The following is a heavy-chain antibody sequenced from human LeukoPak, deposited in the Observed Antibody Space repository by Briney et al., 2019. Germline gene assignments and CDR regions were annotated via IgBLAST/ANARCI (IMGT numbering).Heavy chain of an antibody. CDR2: ISSSGSSI. D-gene: IGHD3-10*02. CDR3: AELGITMIGGV. V-gene: IGHV3-48*03. J-gene: IGHJ6*03. Sequence: GGSLRLSCAASGFTFSSYAMSWVRQAPGKGLEWVSYISSSGSSIYYADTVKGRFTISRDNAKNSLYLQMNSLRAEDTAVYYCAELGITMIGGVWGKGTTVTISS. CDR1: GFTFSSYA.